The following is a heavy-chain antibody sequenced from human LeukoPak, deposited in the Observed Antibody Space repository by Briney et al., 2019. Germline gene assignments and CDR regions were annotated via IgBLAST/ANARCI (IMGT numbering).Heavy chain of an antibody. CDR3: AKERGGSYADY. CDR1: GFTFSSYG. Sequence: PGGSLRLSCAASGFTFSSYGMQWVRQAPGKGLEWVAVISYDGSNKYYADSVKGRFTISRDNSKNTLYLQMNSLRAEDTAVYYCAKERGGSYADYWGQGTLVTVSS. D-gene: IGHD1-26*01. J-gene: IGHJ4*02. CDR2: ISYDGSNK. V-gene: IGHV3-30*18.